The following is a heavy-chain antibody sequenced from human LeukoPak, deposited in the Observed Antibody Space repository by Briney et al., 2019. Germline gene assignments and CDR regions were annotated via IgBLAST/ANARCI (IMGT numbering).Heavy chain of an antibody. CDR3: ARARGWLGYYHYMDV. V-gene: IGHV4-59*01. D-gene: IGHD2-15*01. J-gene: IGHJ6*03. CDR1: GGSISSYY. CDR2: IYYSGST. Sequence: SETLSLTCTVSGGSISSYYWSWIRQPPGRGLEWIGYIYYSGSTNYNPSLKSRVTISVDTSKNQFSLKLSSVTAADTAVYYCARARGWLGYYHYMDVWGKGTTVTVSS.